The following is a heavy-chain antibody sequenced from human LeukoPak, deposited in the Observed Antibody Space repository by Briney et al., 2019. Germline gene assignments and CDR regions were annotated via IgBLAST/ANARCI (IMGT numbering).Heavy chain of an antibody. Sequence: SETLSLTCTVSGGSISSYYWSWIRQPPGKGLEWIGYIYSSGNTNYNPSLKSRVTISVGTSKNLFSLKLSSVTAADTAVYYCARHLKAGKVFDPWGQGTLVTVSS. J-gene: IGHJ5*02. CDR1: GGSISSYY. CDR3: ARHLKAGKVFDP. V-gene: IGHV4-4*09. CDR2: IYSSGNT.